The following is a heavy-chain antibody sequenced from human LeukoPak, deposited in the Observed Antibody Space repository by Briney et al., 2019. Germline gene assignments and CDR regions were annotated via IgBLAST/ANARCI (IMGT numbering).Heavy chain of an antibody. CDR1: GFTFSSYS. CDR2: ISSSSYI. CDR3: ARDRIAAAGTWENWFDP. Sequence: PGGSLRLSCAASGFTFSSYSMNWVRQAPGKGLEWVSSISSSSYIYYADSVRGRFTISRDNAKNSLYLQMNSLRAEDTAVYYCARDRIAAAGTWENWFDPWGQGTLVTVSS. J-gene: IGHJ5*02. D-gene: IGHD6-13*01. V-gene: IGHV3-21*01.